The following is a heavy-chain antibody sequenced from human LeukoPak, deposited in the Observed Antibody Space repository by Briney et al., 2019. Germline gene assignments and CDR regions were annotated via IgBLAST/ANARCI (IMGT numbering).Heavy chain of an antibody. D-gene: IGHD3-16*01. Sequence: PGGSLRLSCVASGVASYDDATRWVREPPGEGLEWVAGVLLSSGITGYADSVKGRFTISRDNAKNSLYLQMNSLGPEDTALYFCTKDLVPGGADVWGTGTTVTVSS. CDR2: VLLSSGIT. CDR3: TKDLVPGGADV. V-gene: IGHV3-9*02. CDR1: GVASYDDA. J-gene: IGHJ6*04.